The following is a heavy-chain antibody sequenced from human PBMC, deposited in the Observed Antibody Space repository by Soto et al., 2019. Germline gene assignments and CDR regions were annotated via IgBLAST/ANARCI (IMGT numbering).Heavy chain of an antibody. CDR2: INPSGGST. CDR1: GYTFTSYY. J-gene: IGHJ6*02. D-gene: IGHD3-9*01. Sequence: ASVKVSCKASGYTFTSYYMHWVRQAPGQGLEWMGIINPSGGSTSYAQKFQGRVTMTRDTSTSTVYMELSSLRSEDTAVYYCARVLVSYDILTGPNYYYYGMDVWGPGTTVTVSS. V-gene: IGHV1-46*03. CDR3: ARVLVSYDILTGPNYYYYGMDV.